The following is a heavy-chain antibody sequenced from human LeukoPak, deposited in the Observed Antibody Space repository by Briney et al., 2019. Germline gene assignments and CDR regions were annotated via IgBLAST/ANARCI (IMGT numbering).Heavy chain of an antibody. J-gene: IGHJ4*02. V-gene: IGHV3-21*01. D-gene: IGHD3-16*01. Sequence: PGGSLRLSCAASGFTFSNYNMNWVRQAPGKGLEWVSSISSSSSYIYYADSVKGRFTISRDNAKNSLYLQMNSLRAEDTAVYYCARDPGVWSFDYWGQGTLVTVSS. CDR1: GFTFSNYN. CDR3: ARDPGVWSFDY. CDR2: ISSSSSYI.